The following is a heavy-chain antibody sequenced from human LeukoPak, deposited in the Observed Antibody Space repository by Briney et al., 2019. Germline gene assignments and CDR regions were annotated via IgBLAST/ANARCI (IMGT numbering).Heavy chain of an antibody. D-gene: IGHD5-12*01. Sequence: PSETLSLTCAVSGGSISSGGYSWSWLRQPPGKGLEWIGYIYHSGGTYYNPSLKSRVTISVDRSKNQFSLKLSSVTAADTAVYYCAGGGYDRDYWGQGTLVTVSS. J-gene: IGHJ4*02. CDR1: GGSISSGGYS. V-gene: IGHV4-30-2*01. CDR3: AGGGYDRDY. CDR2: IYHSGGT.